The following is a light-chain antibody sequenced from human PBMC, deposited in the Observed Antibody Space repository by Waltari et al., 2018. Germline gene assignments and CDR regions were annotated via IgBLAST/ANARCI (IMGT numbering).Light chain of an antibody. CDR1: QGISSN. CDR2: AAS. Sequence: IQLTQSPSSLSASVGDRVTITCRASQGISSNLAWYQQKPGKSPKLLISAASTLQSGVPLRFSGSGSGTDFTLTISSLQPEDFATYYCQQLNSYPITFGQGTRLEIK. V-gene: IGKV1-9*01. J-gene: IGKJ5*01. CDR3: QQLNSYPIT.